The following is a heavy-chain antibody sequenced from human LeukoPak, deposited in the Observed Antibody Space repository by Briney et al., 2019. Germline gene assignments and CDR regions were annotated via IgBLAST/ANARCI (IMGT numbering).Heavy chain of an antibody. CDR3: ARANPPAISFFDY. CDR1: GFTFSSFA. V-gene: IGHV3-23*01. D-gene: IGHD3-9*01. J-gene: IGHJ4*02. Sequence: GGSLRLSCAASGFTFSSFAMSWVRQAPGKGLEWVSAISGSGGSTYYADSVKGRFTISRDNSKNTLYLQMNSLRAEDTAVYYCARANPPAISFFDYWGQGTLVIVSS. CDR2: ISGSGGST.